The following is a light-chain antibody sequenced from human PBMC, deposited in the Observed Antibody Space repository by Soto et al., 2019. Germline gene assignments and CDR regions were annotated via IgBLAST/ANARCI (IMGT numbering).Light chain of an antibody. CDR2: EVS. Sequence: QSALTQPAFVSESLGQSITISCTGTNSDIGGYDFVSWYQHHPGKAPKLMIYEVSDRPSGVSNRFSGSKSGNTASLTISGLQAEDEADYYCNSYTSSSTLLFGGGTKVTVL. V-gene: IGLV2-14*01. CDR1: NSDIGGYDF. CDR3: NSYTSSSTLL. J-gene: IGLJ2*01.